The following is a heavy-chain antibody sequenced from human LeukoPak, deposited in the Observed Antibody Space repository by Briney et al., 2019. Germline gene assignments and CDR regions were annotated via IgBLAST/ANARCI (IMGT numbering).Heavy chain of an antibody. V-gene: IGHV3-53*01. CDR1: EFTFSSYS. Sequence: GGSLRLSCAASEFTFSSYSMNWVRQAPGKGLEWVSTIYSGGSTYYTDSVKGRFTISRDNLENTVYLQMNSLRAEDTAVYYCAKIGGAYSRYFDLWGRGTLVTVTS. D-gene: IGHD4-11*01. CDR2: IYSGGST. J-gene: IGHJ2*01. CDR3: AKIGGAYSRYFDL.